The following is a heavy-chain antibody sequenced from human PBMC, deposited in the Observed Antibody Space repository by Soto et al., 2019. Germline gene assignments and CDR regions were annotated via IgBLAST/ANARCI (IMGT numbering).Heavy chain of an antibody. D-gene: IGHD4-17*01. CDR3: TTARGTYGAEYSQH. CDR1: GFTFTNAW. CDR2: IKSKTDGGTT. V-gene: IGHV3-15*01. J-gene: IGHJ1*01. Sequence: RLSCAASGFTFTNAWMSWVRQAPGKGLDWVGRIKSKTDGGTTDYAAPVKGRFTISRDDSKNTLYLQMNSLKTEDTAVYYCTTARGTYGAEYSQHWGQGTLVTVSS.